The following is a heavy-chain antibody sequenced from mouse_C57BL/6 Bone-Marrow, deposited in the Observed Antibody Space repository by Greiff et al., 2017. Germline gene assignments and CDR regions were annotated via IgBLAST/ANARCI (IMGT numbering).Heavy chain of an antibody. V-gene: IGHV14-3*01. J-gene: IGHJ4*01. CDR2: IDPENGNT. Sequence: VQLQQSVAELVRPGASVKLSCTASGFTFKNTYMHWVKQRPEQGLEWIGRIDPENGNTKSDPKFQGKATLTADKSANTAYLQLSSLTSEDTALDYWARDEGYAMGDWGQGTAVTVSA. CDR3: ARDEGYAMGD. CDR1: GFTFKNTY.